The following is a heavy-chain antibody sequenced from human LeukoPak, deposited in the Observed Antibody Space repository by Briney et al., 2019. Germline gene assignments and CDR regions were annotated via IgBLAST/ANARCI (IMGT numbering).Heavy chain of an antibody. V-gene: IGHV3-30*02. J-gene: IGHJ4*02. CDR3: AKDWSASSGWFLDY. CDR1: GFTFTNYA. D-gene: IGHD6-19*01. Sequence: PGGSLRLSCAASGFTFTNYAMHWVRQAPGKGLEWVAFIPYDGSDKYYADAVKGRFTISRDNSKNTLSLQMNSLRADDTAVYYCAKDWSASSGWFLDYWGQGTLVTVSS. CDR2: IPYDGSDK.